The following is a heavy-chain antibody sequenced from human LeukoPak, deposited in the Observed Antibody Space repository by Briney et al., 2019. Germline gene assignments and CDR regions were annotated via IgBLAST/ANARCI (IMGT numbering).Heavy chain of an antibody. Sequence: PSETLSLTCTVSGGSISSYYWSWIRQPAGKGLEWIGRIYTSGSTNYNASLKSRVSMSVDTSKNQFSLKLSSVTAADTAVFYCARENSRSYREFDYWSQGTLVTVSS. CDR3: ARENSRSYREFDY. J-gene: IGHJ4*02. D-gene: IGHD1-26*01. CDR1: GGSISSYY. CDR2: IYTSGST. V-gene: IGHV4-4*07.